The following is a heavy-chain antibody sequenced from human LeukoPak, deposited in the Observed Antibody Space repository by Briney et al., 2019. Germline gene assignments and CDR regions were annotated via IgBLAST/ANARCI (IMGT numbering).Heavy chain of an antibody. V-gene: IGHV3-21*01. D-gene: IGHD5-24*01. Sequence: GGSLRLSCAASGFSFSSYMNWVRQAPGKGLEWVSSITTSSTYTFYADSVKGRFTISRDNSKNTLYLQMNSLRAEDTAVYYCAKFDGYNPPFDYWGQGTLVTVSS. J-gene: IGHJ4*02. CDR2: ITTSSTYT. CDR1: GFSFSSY. CDR3: AKFDGYNPPFDY.